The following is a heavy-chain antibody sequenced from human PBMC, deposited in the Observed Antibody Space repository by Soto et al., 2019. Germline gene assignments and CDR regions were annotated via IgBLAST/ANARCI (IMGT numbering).Heavy chain of an antibody. D-gene: IGHD3-16*02. Sequence: GGSLRLSCVASGFTFSTYWMSWVRLAPGTGLEWVATIKQDGSSKYYVDSVKGRFTISRDNSKNTLYLQMNSLRAEDTAVYYCAKDGADNSGELSSLLYYYYGMDVWGQGTTVTVSS. CDR1: GFTFSTYW. CDR3: AKDGADNSGELSSLLYYYYGMDV. J-gene: IGHJ6*02. CDR2: IKQDGSSK. V-gene: IGHV3-7*03.